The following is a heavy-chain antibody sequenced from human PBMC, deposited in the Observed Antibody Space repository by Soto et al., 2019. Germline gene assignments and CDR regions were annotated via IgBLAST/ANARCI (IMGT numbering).Heavy chain of an antibody. CDR1: GASISSNIYY. D-gene: IGHD3-22*01. CDR2: IHYSGST. Sequence: ETLSLTCTVAGASISSNIYYWGWIRQPPGKGLEWIVNIHYSGSTYHESCLKSRVTISVDTSKNQFSLKLSSVTAADTAVYYCASQHYYDSSGYYVVYWGQGTLVTVS. J-gene: IGHJ4*02. CDR3: ASQHYYDSSGYYVVY. V-gene: IGHV4-39*01.